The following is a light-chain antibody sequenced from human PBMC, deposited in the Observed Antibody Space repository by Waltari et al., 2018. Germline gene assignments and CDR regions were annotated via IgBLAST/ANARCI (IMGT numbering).Light chain of an antibody. J-gene: IGKJ1*01. Sequence: EIVLTQSPGTLPLDPGERATLSCRASQSVSRTLAWYQQKPGQAPSLLIYAASTRATGIPDRFSGSGSGTDFSLTISRLEPEDFAVYYCQHYVRLPATFGQGTKVEIK. V-gene: IGKV3-20*01. CDR1: QSVSRT. CDR3: QHYVRLPAT. CDR2: AAS.